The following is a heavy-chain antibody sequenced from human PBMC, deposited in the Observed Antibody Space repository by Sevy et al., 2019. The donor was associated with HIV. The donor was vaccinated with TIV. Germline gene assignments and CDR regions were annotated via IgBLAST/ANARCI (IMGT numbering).Heavy chain of an antibody. CDR3: ARALPHYYGSGSYVMNAMDV. CDR2: IGSAGDT. V-gene: IGHV3-13*01. D-gene: IGHD3-10*01. Sequence: GGSLRLSCAASGFTFSSYDMHWVRQVTGQGLEWVSAIGSAGDTYYPGSVKGRFTISRENAKNSLYLKMNSLRAGDTAVYYCARALPHYYGSGSYVMNAMDVWGQGTTVTVSS. CDR1: GFTFSSYD. J-gene: IGHJ6*02.